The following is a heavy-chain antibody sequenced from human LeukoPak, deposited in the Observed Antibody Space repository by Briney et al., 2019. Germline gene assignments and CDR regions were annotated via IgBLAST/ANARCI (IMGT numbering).Heavy chain of an antibody. CDR3: ARGFVTYYYYMDV. V-gene: IGHV3-48*01. CDR2: ISSSGTTI. CDR1: GFTFSSYS. D-gene: IGHD3-16*01. J-gene: IGHJ6*03. Sequence: GGSLRLSCAASGFTFSSYSMNWVRQAPGKGLEWVSYISSSGTTIYYADSVKGRFTISRDNAKNSLYLQMNGLRAEDAAVYYCARGFVTYYYYMDVWGKGTTVTVSS.